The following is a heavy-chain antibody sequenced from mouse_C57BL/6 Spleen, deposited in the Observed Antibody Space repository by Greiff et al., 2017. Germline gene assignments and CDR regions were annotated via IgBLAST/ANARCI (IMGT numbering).Heavy chain of an antibody. D-gene: IGHD1-1*02. CDR3: TSGGNHWYFDV. J-gene: IGHJ1*03. CDR2: IDPETGGT. CDR1: GYTFTDYE. Sequence: VKLMESGAELVRPGASVTLSCKASGYTFTDYEMHWVKQTPVHGLEWIGAIDPETGGTAYNQKFKGKAILNADKSSITAYMERRSLTSEDSAVYYCTSGGNHWYFDVWGTGTTVTVSS. V-gene: IGHV1-15*01.